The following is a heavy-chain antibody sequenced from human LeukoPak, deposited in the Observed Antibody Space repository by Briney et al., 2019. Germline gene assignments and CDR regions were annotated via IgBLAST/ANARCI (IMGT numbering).Heavy chain of an antibody. CDR2: ISGYNGKT. D-gene: IGHD2-15*01. V-gene: IGHV1-18*04. CDR3: ARAGAVVDNWFDP. CDR1: GYTFTGYY. J-gene: IGHJ5*02. Sequence: ASVKVSCKASGYTFTGYYMHWVRQAPGQGLEWIGWISGYNGKTKYAQNLQDRVTMTTDTSTTTAYMELRSLRSDDTAVYYCARAGAVVDNWFDPWGQGTLVTVSS.